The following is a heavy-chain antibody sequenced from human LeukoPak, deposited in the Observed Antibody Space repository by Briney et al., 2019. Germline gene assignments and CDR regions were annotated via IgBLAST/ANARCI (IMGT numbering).Heavy chain of an antibody. CDR1: GFTFSSYA. Sequence: PGGSLRLSCAASGFTFSSYAMSWVRQAPGKGLEWVGFIRSKAYGGTTEYAASVKGRFTISRDDSKRIAYLQMNSLKTEDTAVYYCNAAAGDYWGQGTLVTVSS. CDR3: NAAAGDY. J-gene: IGHJ4*02. CDR2: IRSKAYGGTT. V-gene: IGHV3-49*04. D-gene: IGHD6-13*01.